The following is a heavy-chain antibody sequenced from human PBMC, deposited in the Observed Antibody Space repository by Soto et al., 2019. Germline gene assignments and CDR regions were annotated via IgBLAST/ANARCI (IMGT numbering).Heavy chain of an antibody. CDR2: INAGNGNT. D-gene: IGHD6-13*01. V-gene: IGHV1-3*01. Sequence: QVQLVQSGAEVKKPGSSVKVSCKASGGTFSSYAIHWVCQAPGQRLEWMGWINAGNGNTKYSQKFQGRVTITRDTSASTAYMELSSLRSEDTAVYYCARVGAAAGPYYFDYWGQGTLVTVSS. CDR1: GGTFSSYA. J-gene: IGHJ4*02. CDR3: ARVGAAAGPYYFDY.